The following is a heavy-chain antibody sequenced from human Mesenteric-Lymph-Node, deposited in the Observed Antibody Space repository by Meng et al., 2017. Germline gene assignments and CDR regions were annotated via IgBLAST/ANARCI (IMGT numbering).Heavy chain of an antibody. CDR3: ACSRTFDY. V-gene: IGHV3-53*01. D-gene: IGHD6-13*01. Sequence: VQVVEAGGVLIQPGGSRGLSYAASGFTVSSNYMSWVRQAPGKGLELVSVIYSGGSTYYADSVKGRFTISRDNAKNTLYLQMNSLRAEDTAIYYCACSRTFDYWGQGTLVTVSS. CDR2: IYSGGST. J-gene: IGHJ4*02. CDR1: GFTVSSNY.